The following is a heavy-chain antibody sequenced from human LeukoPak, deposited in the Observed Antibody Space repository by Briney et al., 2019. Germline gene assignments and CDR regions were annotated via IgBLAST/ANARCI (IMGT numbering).Heavy chain of an antibody. CDR1: GGSISSSSYY. J-gene: IGHJ6*02. V-gene: IGHV4-39*01. D-gene: IGHD3-10*01. CDR3: AMIPGHYYGSGSYSRYYYYGMDV. CDR2: IYYSGST. Sequence: SETLSLTCTVSGGSISSSSYYWGWIRQPPGKGLEWIGSIYYSGSTCYNPSLKSRVTISVDTSKNQFSLKLSSVTAADTAVYYCAMIPGHYYGSGSYSRYYYYGMDVWGQGTTVTVSS.